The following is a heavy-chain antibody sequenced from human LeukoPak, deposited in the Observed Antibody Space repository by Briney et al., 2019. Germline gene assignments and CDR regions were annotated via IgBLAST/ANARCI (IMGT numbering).Heavy chain of an antibody. J-gene: IGHJ3*02. V-gene: IGHV3-30-3*01. CDR2: ISYDGSNK. CDR3: AKDSVVVVAATADAFDI. Sequence: GRSLRLSCAASGFTFSSYAMHWVRQAPGKGLEWVAVISYDGSNKYYADSVKGRFTISRDNSKNTLYLQMNSLRAEDTAVYYCAKDSVVVVAATADAFDIWGQGTMVTVSS. D-gene: IGHD2-15*01. CDR1: GFTFSSYA.